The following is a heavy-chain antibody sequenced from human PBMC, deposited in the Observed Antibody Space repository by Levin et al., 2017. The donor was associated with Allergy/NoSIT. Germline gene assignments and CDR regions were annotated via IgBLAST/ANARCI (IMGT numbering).Heavy chain of an antibody. J-gene: IGHJ4*02. CDR1: GYTFTGYY. CDR2: INPNSGGT. V-gene: IGHV1-2*02. CDR3: ARVASSIAARLQGFYY. Sequence: ASVKVSCKASGYTFTGYYMHWVRQAPGQGLEWMGWINPNSGGTNYAQKFQGRVTMTRDTSISTAYMELSRLRSDDTAVYYCARVASSIAARLQGFYYWGQGTLVTVSS. D-gene: IGHD6-6*01.